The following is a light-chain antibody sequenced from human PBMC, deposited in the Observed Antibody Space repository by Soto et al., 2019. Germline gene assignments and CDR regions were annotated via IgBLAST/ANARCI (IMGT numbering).Light chain of an antibody. CDR2: GAS. CDR1: QSISGTF. J-gene: IGKJ1*01. V-gene: IGKV3-20*01. CDR3: QQYDSGWT. Sequence: EIVLTQSPGTLSLSPGERATLSCRASQSISGTFLAWYQHKPGQAPRVLIYGASRRATGIPDRFSGSGSGTDFTLTISRLEPEEFALDYCQQYDSGWTFGQGTKVEMK.